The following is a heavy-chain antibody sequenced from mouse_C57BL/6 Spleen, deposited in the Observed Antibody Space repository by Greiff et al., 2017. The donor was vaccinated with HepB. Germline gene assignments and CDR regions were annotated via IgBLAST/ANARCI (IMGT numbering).Heavy chain of an antibody. CDR2: IDPENGDT. V-gene: IGHV14-4*01. CDR1: GFNIKDDY. CDR3: TTGTTEGFAY. J-gene: IGHJ3*01. D-gene: IGHD1-1*01. Sequence: VHVKQSGAELVRPGASVKLSCTASGFNIKDDYMHWVKQRPEQGLEWIGWIDPENGDTEYASKFQGKATITADTSSNTAYLQLSSLTSEDTAVYYCTTGTTEGFAYWGQGTLVTVSA.